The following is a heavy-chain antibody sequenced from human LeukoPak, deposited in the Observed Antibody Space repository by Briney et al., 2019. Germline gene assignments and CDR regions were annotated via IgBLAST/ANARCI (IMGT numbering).Heavy chain of an antibody. Sequence: SETLSLICTVSGGSISSSSYYWGWIRQPPGKGLEWIGSIYCSGSTYYNPSLKSRVTISVDTSKNQFSLKLSSVTAADTAVYYCARGRFLEWLSGSAFDIWGQGTMVTVSS. V-gene: IGHV4-39*01. D-gene: IGHD3-3*01. CDR1: GGSISSSSYY. CDR3: ARGRFLEWLSGSAFDI. J-gene: IGHJ3*02. CDR2: IYCSGST.